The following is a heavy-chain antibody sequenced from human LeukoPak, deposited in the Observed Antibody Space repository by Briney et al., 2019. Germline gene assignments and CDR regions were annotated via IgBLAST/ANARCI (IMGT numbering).Heavy chain of an antibody. CDR3: ARMGSGWHFDY. J-gene: IGHJ4*02. CDR1: GFSFSGSG. V-gene: IGHV3-33*01. D-gene: IGHD6-19*01. CDR2: IWFDGSNK. Sequence: GRSLRLSCAASGFSFSGSGMDWVRQAPGKGLEWLAVIWFDGSNKYYADSVKGRFTISRDNSKNTVHLQMNSLRAEDTAVYYCARMGSGWHFDYWGQGTLVTVSS.